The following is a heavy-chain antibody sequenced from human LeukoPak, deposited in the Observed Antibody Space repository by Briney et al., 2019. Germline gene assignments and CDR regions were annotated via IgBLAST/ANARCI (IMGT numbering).Heavy chain of an antibody. V-gene: IGHV1-18*01. D-gene: IGHD4-17*01. CDR2: ISAYNGNT. Sequence: ASVKVSCKASGYTFTSYGISWVRQAPGQGLEWMGWISAYNGNTNYAQKLQGRVTMTTDTSTSTAYMELRSLRSDDTAVYYCARSVRGYGDYVYYYYYGMDVWGQGTTVTVSS. CDR1: GYTFTSYG. CDR3: ARSVRGYGDYVYYYYYGMDV. J-gene: IGHJ6*02.